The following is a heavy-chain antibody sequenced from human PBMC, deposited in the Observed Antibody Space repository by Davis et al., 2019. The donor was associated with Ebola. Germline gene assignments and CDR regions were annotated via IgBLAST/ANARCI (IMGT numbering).Heavy chain of an antibody. CDR3: ARGYYDFWSGYGPGMDV. CDR1: GFTFSSYA. V-gene: IGHV3-48*03. CDR2: ISSSGSTI. D-gene: IGHD3-3*01. J-gene: IGHJ6*02. Sequence: GESLKISCAASGFTFSSYAMNWVRQAPGKGLEWVSYISSSGSTIYYADSVKGRFTISRDNAKNSLYLQMNSLRAEDTAVYYCARGYYDFWSGYGPGMDVWGQGTTVTVSS.